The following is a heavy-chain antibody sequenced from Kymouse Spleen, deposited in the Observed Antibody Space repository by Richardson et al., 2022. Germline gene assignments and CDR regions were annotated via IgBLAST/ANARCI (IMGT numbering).Heavy chain of an antibody. V-gene: IGHV4-4*02. J-gene: IGHJ6*02. Sequence: QVQLQESGPGLVKPSGTLSLTCAVSGGSISSSNWWSWVRQPPGKGLEWIGEIYHSGSTNYNPSLKSRVTISVDKSKNQFSLKLSSVTAADTAVYYCARRVVGATFYYYYGMDVWGQGTTVTVSS. CDR2: IYHSGST. CDR3: ARRVVGATFYYYYGMDV. CDR1: GGSISSSNW. D-gene: IGHD1-26*01.